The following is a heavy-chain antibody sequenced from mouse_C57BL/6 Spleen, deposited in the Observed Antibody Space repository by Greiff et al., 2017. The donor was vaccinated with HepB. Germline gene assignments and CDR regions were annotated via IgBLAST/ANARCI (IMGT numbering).Heavy chain of an antibody. CDR2: IWSDGST. D-gene: IGHD1-1*01. Sequence: QVQLKQSGPGLVAPSQSLSITCTVSGFSLTSYGVHWVRQPPGKGLEWLVVIWSDGSTTYNSALKSRLSISKDNSKSQVFLKMNSLQTDDTAMYYGARHHVNYYEDYYAMDYWGQGTSVTVSS. V-gene: IGHV2-6-1*01. J-gene: IGHJ4*01. CDR1: GFSLTSYG. CDR3: ARHHVNYYEDYYAMDY.